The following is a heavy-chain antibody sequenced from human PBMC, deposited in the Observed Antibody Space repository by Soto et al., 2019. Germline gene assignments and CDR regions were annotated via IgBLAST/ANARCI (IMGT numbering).Heavy chain of an antibody. V-gene: IGHV3-21*01. CDR2: ISSSSSYI. J-gene: IGHJ4*02. CDR3: ARDPQKGVRFLEWLLPPYFDY. D-gene: IGHD3-3*01. CDR1: GFTFSSYS. Sequence: PGGSLRLSCAASGFTFSSYSMNWVRQAPGKGLEWVSSISSSSSYIYYADSVKGRFTISRDNAKNSLYLQMNSLRAEDTAVYYCARDPQKGVRFLEWLLPPYFDYWGQGTLVTVPQ.